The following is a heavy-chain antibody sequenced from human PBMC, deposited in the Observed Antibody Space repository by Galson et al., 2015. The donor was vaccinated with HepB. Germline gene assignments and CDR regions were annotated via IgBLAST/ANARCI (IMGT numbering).Heavy chain of an antibody. CDR2: INPNSGGT. J-gene: IGHJ3*02. V-gene: IGHV1-2*04. D-gene: IGHD5-18*01. CDR3: ARALRRGYSYGYGAFDI. CDR1: GYTFTGYY. Sequence: SVKVSCKASGYTFTGYYMHWVRQAPGQRLEWMGWINPNSGGTNYAQKFQGWVTMTRDTSISTAYMELSRLRSDDTAVYYCARALRRGYSYGYGAFDIWGQGTMVTVSS.